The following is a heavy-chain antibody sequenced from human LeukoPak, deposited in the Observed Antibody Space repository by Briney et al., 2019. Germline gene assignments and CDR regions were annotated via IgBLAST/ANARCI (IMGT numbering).Heavy chain of an antibody. J-gene: IGHJ5*02. Sequence: SETLSLTCTVSGGSISSYYWSWIRQPPGKGLEWIGYIYYSGSTNYNPSLKSRLTMSVDTSKNQLFLKMTSVTAADTAVYFCARGMAAAYDYNWFDPWGQGTLVIVSS. CDR3: ARGMAAAYDYNWFDP. D-gene: IGHD5-12*01. V-gene: IGHV4-59*12. CDR1: GGSISSYY. CDR2: IYYSGST.